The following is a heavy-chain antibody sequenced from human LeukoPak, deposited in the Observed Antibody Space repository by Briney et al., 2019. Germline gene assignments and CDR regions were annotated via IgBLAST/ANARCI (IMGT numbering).Heavy chain of an antibody. CDR3: ARGRVSSSTWCSTYYYYFYMDV. CDR2: VDHTGST. V-gene: IGHV4-61*03. J-gene: IGHJ6*03. Sequence: SETLSLTCTVSGGSISSSSYYWGWIRQPPGKGLEWIGYVDHTGSTNFNPSLNGRVSISRDTTKNLFSLRLRSVTAADTAVYFCARGRVSSSTWCSTYYYYFYMDVWGKGTTVTVSS. CDR1: GGSISSSSYY. D-gene: IGHD2-15*01.